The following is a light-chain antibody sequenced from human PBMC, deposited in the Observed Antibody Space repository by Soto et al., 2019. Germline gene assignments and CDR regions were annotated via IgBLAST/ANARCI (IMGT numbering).Light chain of an antibody. Sequence: EIVMTQSPATLSGSTGERATLSCRASQSVSSNLAWYQQKPGQAPRLLIYGASTRATGIPARFSGSGSGTEFTLTISSLQSEDFAVYYCQHYNNWPPWTFGQGTKVEIK. CDR1: QSVSSN. J-gene: IGKJ1*01. CDR3: QHYNNWPPWT. CDR2: GAS. V-gene: IGKV3-15*01.